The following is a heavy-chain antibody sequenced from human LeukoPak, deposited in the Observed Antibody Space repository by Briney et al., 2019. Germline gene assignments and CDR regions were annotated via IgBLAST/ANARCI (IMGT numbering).Heavy chain of an antibody. D-gene: IGHD5-18*01. CDR2: INYWGHT. CDR1: GGSISGSNYH. Sequence: SETLSLTCTVSGGSISGSNYHWGWIRQPPGKGLEWIGSINYWGHTYYNPSRESRVTISVDTSKNQFSLKVSSVTAADTALYYCAPTYSYTGGGYDYWGQGTLVTVSS. J-gene: IGHJ4*02. CDR3: APTYSYTGGGYDY. V-gene: IGHV4-39*01.